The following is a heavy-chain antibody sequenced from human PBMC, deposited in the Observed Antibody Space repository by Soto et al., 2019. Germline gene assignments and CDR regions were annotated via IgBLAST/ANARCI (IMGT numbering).Heavy chain of an antibody. J-gene: IGHJ3*02. V-gene: IGHV3-30-3*01. CDR2: ISYDGSNK. CDR1: GFTFSSYA. Sequence: PGGSLRLSCAASGFTFSSYAMHRVSQAPGKGLEWVAVISYDGSNKYYADSVKGRFTISRDNSKNTLYLQMDSLRAEDTAVYYCASLSGVIPDIVGATTYAFDIWGQGTMVTVSS. CDR3: ASLSGVIPDIVGATTYAFDI. D-gene: IGHD1-26*01.